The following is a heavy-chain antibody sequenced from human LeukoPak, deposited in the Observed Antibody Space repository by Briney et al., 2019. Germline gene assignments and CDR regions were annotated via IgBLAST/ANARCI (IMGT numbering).Heavy chain of an antibody. V-gene: IGHV7-4-1*02. D-gene: IGHD3-16*01. Sequence: GASVKVSCKASGYTFTRYAINWLRQAPGQGLEWMGWINMYTANPAYAQGFTERFVFSLDTSVTTAYLQISNLKTEDPAVYYCARHDNDDDFAYWGQGTLVTVSS. CDR1: GYTFTRYA. J-gene: IGHJ4*02. CDR3: ARHDNDDDFAY. CDR2: INMYTANP.